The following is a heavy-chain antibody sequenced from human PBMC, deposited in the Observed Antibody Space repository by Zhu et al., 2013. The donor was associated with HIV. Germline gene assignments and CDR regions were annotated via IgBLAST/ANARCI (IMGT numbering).Heavy chain of an antibody. CDR1: GGTFSSYA. D-gene: IGHD6-13*01. Sequence: QVQLVQSGAEVKKPGSSVKVSCKASGGTFSSYAISWVRQAPGQGLEWMGGIIPIFGTANYAQKFQGRVTITADESTSTAYMELSSLRSEDTAVYYCALLRSVAAAGNLNSYYYYYGMDVWGQGTTVTVSS. V-gene: IGHV1-69*01. J-gene: IGHJ6*02. CDR3: ALLRSVAAAGNLNSYYYYYGMDV. CDR2: IIPIFGTA.